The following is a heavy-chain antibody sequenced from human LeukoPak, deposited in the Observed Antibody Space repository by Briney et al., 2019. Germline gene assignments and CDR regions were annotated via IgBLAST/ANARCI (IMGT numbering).Heavy chain of an antibody. CDR1: GGSISGYY. CDR3: ARCGSGSYHFDY. J-gene: IGHJ4*02. V-gene: IGHV4-59*01. CDR2: IHYSGST. Sequence: SETLSLTCTVSGGSISGYYWSWIRRPPGKGLEWIGFIHYSGSTNYNPSLKSRATISVDTSKNQFSLKLSSLTAADTAVYYCARCGSGSYHFDYWGQGTLVTVSS. D-gene: IGHD3-10*01.